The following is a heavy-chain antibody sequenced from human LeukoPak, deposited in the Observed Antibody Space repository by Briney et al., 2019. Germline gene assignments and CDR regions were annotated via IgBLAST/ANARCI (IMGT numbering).Heavy chain of an antibody. CDR3: ARGLDYPYYFDY. D-gene: IGHD3/OR15-3a*01. Sequence: PGGSLRLSCAASGFTFSSYSMNWVRQAPGKGLEWVSSISTGSRYIYYADSMKGRFTISRDNAKNSLYLQMNSLRAEDTAVYYCARGLDYPYYFDYWGQGTLVTVSS. V-gene: IGHV3-21*01. J-gene: IGHJ4*02. CDR2: ISTGSRYI. CDR1: GFTFSSYS.